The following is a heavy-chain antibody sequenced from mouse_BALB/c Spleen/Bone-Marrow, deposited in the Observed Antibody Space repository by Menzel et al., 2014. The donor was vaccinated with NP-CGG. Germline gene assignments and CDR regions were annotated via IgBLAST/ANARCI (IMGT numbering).Heavy chain of an antibody. V-gene: IGHV1-69*02. Sequence: VQLQQSGAELVRPGASVKLSCKASGYTFTSYWINWVKQRPGQGLEWIGNIYPSDSYTNYNQKFKDKATLTVDKSSSPPYSQSRSPTSEDLAFNSCTRAGNKGTYNVRATWGQG. J-gene: IGHJ2*01. CDR3: TRAGNKGTYNVRAT. CDR2: IYPSDSYT. CDR1: GYTFTSYW. D-gene: IGHD5-1*01.